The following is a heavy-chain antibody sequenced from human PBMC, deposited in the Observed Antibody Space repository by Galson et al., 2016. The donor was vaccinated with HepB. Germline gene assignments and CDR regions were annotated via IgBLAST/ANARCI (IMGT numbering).Heavy chain of an antibody. CDR3: ARHFSGSY. V-gene: IGHV3-23*01. CDR2: ISGSGAST. J-gene: IGHJ4*02. Sequence: CAASGFTFSSYGMHWVRQAPGRGLEWVSGISGSGASTTYADSVKGRFTISRDNSKNALHLQMNSLRAEDTAMYFCARHFSGSYLGQGTLVTVSS. CDR1: GFTFSSYG. D-gene: IGHD3-22*01.